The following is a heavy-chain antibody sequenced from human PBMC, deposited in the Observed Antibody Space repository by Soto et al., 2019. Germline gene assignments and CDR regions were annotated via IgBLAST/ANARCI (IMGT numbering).Heavy chain of an antibody. CDR3: TRLYCGGDCVFDS. CDR1: GFTFSGSA. J-gene: IGHJ4*02. D-gene: IGHD2-21*02. V-gene: IGHV3-73*02. Sequence: EVQLVESGGGLGQPGGSLKLSCAASGFTFSGSAMHWVRQASGKGLEWVGRIRDKANSYATAYTASVKGRFTISRDDSKNTAYLQMNSLKTEDTAVYYCTRLYCGGDCVFDSWGQGTLVTVSS. CDR2: IRDKANSYAT.